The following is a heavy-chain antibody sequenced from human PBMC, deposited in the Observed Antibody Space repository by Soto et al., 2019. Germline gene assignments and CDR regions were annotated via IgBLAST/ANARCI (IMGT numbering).Heavy chain of an antibody. CDR1: GFTFRNYD. CDR2: ISAAGDP. CDR3: ARTDRDFYGLDV. Sequence: EVQLVESGGGLVQPGGSLRLSCEASGFTFRNYDMHWVRQGTGKGLEWVSGISAAGDPDYADSVEGRFTISRENAQNSFFLQMXXXXXXXXAVYYCARTDRDFYGLDVWGXGTTVIVSS. J-gene: IGHJ6*01. V-gene: IGHV3-13*05. D-gene: IGHD3-10*01.